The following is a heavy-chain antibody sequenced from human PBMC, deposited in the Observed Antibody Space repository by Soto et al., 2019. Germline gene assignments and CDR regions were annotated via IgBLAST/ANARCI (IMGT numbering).Heavy chain of an antibody. CDR3: ATTDAPLGPL. Sequence: QVQLVQSGAEVQKPGSSVRVSCKPSGVSFSSYAINWVRQAPGQGLEWLGAIIAVSGPTNVAQKFQDRVTITADERTSTVFMDMGSLRSEDTAVYFCATTDAPLGPLWGQGTLVTVSS. CDR2: IIAVSGPT. V-gene: IGHV1-69*01. CDR1: GVSFSSYA. J-gene: IGHJ4*02.